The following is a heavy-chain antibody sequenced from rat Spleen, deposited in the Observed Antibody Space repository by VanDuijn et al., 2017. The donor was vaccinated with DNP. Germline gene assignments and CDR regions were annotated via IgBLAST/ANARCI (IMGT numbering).Heavy chain of an antibody. V-gene: IGHV5-29*01. CDR1: GFTFSDYY. CDR3: ARHGTQQCFDY. D-gene: IGHD1-1*01. CDR2: ISYDGSGT. J-gene: IGHJ2*01. Sequence: EVQLVESDGGLVQPGRSLKLSCAASGFTFSDYYMAWVRQAPTKGLEWVATISYDGSGTYYRDSVKGRFTISRDNAKSTLYLQMDSLRSDDTATYYCARHGTQQCFDYWGQGVMVTVSS.